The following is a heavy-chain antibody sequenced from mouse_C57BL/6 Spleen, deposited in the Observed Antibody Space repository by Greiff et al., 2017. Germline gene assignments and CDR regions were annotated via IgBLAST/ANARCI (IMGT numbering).Heavy chain of an antibody. Sequence: QVQLQQPGAELVMPGASVKLSCKASGYTFTSYWMHWVKQRPGQGLEWIGEIDPSDSYTNYNQKFKGKSTLTVDKSSSTAYMQLSSLTSEDSAVYYCARRETGTEFAYWGQGTMVTVSA. D-gene: IGHD4-1*01. J-gene: IGHJ3*01. CDR3: ARRETGTEFAY. CDR2: IDPSDSYT. V-gene: IGHV1-69*01. CDR1: GYTFTSYW.